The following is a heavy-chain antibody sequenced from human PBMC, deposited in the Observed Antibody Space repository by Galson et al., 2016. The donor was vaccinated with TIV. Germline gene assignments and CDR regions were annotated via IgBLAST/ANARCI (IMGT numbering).Heavy chain of an antibody. CDR3: ARGVLGVVGATDY. J-gene: IGHJ4*02. V-gene: IGHV1-2*06. CDR2: INPNSGAT. CDR1: AYSFIDYY. D-gene: IGHD1-26*01. Sequence: SVKVSCKASAYSFIDYYMHWVRQAPGQGPEWMGRINPNSGATNYAQKFQGRVTMTRDTSSSTAYMELSRLRSDDTAIYYCARGVLGVVGATDYWGQGTLVTVSS.